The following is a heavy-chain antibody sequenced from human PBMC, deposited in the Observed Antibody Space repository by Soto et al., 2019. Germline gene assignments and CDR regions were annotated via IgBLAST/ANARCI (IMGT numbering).Heavy chain of an antibody. D-gene: IGHD5-12*01. CDR3: ARGLSGGYTNWFDP. CDR1: GGSISSGGYS. J-gene: IGHJ5*02. CDR2: IYHSGST. Sequence: SETLSLTCAVSGGSISSGGYSWSWIRQPPGKGLEWIGYIYHSGSTYYNPSLKSRVTISVDRSKNQFSLKLSSVTAADTAVYYCARGLSGGYTNWFDPWGQGTLVTVSS. V-gene: IGHV4-30-2*01.